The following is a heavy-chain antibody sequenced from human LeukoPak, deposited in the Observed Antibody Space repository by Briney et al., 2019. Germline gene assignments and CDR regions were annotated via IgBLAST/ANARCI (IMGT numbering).Heavy chain of an antibody. V-gene: IGHV1-46*01. CDR1: GYTFTSYY. CDR3: ARDLIPRGDILTGYYPYFDY. D-gene: IGHD3-9*01. Sequence: ASVKVSCKASGYTFTSYYMHWVRQAPGQGLEWMGIINPSGGSTSYAQKFQGRVTMTRDTSTSTVYMGLSSLRSEDTAVYYCARDLIPRGDILTGYYPYFDYWGQGTLVTVSS. CDR2: INPSGGST. J-gene: IGHJ4*02.